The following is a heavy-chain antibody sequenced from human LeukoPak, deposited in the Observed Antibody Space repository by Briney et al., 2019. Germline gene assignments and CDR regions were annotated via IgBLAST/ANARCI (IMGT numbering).Heavy chain of an antibody. CDR2: MYYSGST. J-gene: IGHJ5*02. V-gene: IGHV4-30-4*01. D-gene: IGHD3-22*01. Sequence: SQTLSLTCTVSGGSISSGDYYWSWIRQPPGKGLEWIAYMYYSGSTYYNPSLKSRVTMSADTSKNQLSLKLSSVTAADTAVYYCARPYYYDSRIDPWGQGILVTVYS. CDR1: GGSISSGDYY. CDR3: ARPYYYDSRIDP.